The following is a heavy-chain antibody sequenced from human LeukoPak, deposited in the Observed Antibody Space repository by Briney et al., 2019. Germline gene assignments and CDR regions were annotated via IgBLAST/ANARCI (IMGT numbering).Heavy chain of an antibody. CDR2: INQDGSKE. D-gene: IGHD5-12*01. V-gene: IGHV3-7*01. Sequence: GGSLRLSCAASGFTFSSYSMNWVRQAPGKGLEWVAHINQDGSKEYYMDSVKARFTISRDNAKNSLSLQMNSLRAEDTAVYYCVRDGGVSGYDLLDYWGQGTLVTVSS. CDR3: VRDGGVSGYDLLDY. J-gene: IGHJ4*02. CDR1: GFTFSSYS.